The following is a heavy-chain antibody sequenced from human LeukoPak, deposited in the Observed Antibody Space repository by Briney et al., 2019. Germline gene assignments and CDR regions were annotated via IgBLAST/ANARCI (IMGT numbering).Heavy chain of an antibody. Sequence: SETLSLNCTVSGGSISSYYWSWIRQPPGKGLEWIGYIYYSGSTNYNPSLKSRVTISVDTSKNQFSLKLSSVTAADTAVYYCARDSEIVGFDYWGQGTLVTVSS. V-gene: IGHV4-59*01. CDR3: ARDSEIVGFDY. CDR2: IYYSGST. D-gene: IGHD3-22*01. CDR1: GGSISSYY. J-gene: IGHJ4*02.